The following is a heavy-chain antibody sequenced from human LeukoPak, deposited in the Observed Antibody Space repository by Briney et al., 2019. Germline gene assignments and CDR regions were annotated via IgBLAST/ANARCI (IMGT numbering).Heavy chain of an antibody. CDR2: ISAYNGNT. D-gene: IGHD3-22*01. CDR3: ARDPSYDSSGYPNWFDP. CDR1: GYTFTSYG. V-gene: IGHV1-18*01. J-gene: IGHJ5*02. Sequence: ASVKVSYKASGYTFTSYGTTWVRLAPGQGLEWMGWISAYNGNTNYAQMFQGRVIMTTDTSTNTAYMELRSLRADDTAMYYCARDPSYDSSGYPNWFDPWGQGTLVTVSS.